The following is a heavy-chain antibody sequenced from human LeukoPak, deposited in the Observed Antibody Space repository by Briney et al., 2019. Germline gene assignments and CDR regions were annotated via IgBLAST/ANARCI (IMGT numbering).Heavy chain of an antibody. Sequence: GGSLRLSCAASGFTFNNYAMSWVRQAPGKGLEWVSAISVSATTYYADSVMGRFTISRDNSKNTLYLQMNSLRVEDTAVYYCARSKEDCCGSFDPWGQGTLVTVSS. CDR3: ARSKEDCCGSFDP. CDR1: GFTFNNYA. CDR2: ISVSATT. D-gene: IGHD2-15*01. V-gene: IGHV3-23*01. J-gene: IGHJ5*02.